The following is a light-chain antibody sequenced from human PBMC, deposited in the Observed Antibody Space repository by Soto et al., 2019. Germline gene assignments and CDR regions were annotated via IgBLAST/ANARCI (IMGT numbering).Light chain of an antibody. Sequence: EIVMTQSPATLSVSPGERATLSCRASQSVSSNLAWYQQKPGQPPRLLIYGASTRATGIPARFSGSGSGTEFTLTISSLQSEDFAVYYCQQYNNWPPKFTFGPGTKVDIK. CDR2: GAS. CDR3: QQYNNWPPKFT. CDR1: QSVSSN. J-gene: IGKJ3*01. V-gene: IGKV3-15*01.